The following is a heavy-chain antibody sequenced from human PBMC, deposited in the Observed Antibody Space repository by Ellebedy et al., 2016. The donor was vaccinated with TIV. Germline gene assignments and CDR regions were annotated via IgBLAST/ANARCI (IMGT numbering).Heavy chain of an antibody. J-gene: IGHJ4*02. Sequence: ASVKVSXXASGYTLTGYYVHWVRQAPGQGLEWMGWINPNSGGTNYAQKFQGRVTMTSDTSISTANMELHRLISDDTAVYYCARGVVGATTDFDYWGQGTLVTVSS. CDR2: INPNSGGT. D-gene: IGHD1-26*01. V-gene: IGHV1-2*02. CDR1: GYTLTGYY. CDR3: ARGVVGATTDFDY.